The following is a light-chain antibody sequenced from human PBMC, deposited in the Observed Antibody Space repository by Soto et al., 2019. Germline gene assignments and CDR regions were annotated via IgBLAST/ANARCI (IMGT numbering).Light chain of an antibody. CDR2: LNSDGSH. CDR1: SGHSSYA. CDR3: QTWGTGTWV. V-gene: IGLV4-69*01. J-gene: IGLJ3*02. Sequence: QHVLTQSPSASASLGASVKLTCTLSSGHSSYAIAWHQQQPEKGPRYLMKLNSDGSHSKGDGIPDRFSGSSSGAERYLPISSLQSEDEADYYCQTWGTGTWVFGGGTKVTVL.